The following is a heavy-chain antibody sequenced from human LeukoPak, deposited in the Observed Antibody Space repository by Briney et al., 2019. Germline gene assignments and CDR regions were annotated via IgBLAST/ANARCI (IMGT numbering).Heavy chain of an antibody. V-gene: IGHV3-66*01. CDR1: GFTVSSNY. J-gene: IGHJ4*02. D-gene: IGHD3-22*01. CDR2: IYSGGST. Sequence: PGGSLRLSCAASGFTVSSNYMSWVRQAPGKGLEWVSVIYSGGSTYYADSVKGRFTISRDNSKNTLYLQMNSLRAEDTAVYYCARDPDDSSGYEGIWGQGTLVTVSS. CDR3: ARDPDDSSGYEGI.